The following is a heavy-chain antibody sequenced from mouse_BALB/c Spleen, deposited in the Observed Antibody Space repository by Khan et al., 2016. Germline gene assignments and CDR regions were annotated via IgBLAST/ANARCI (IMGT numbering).Heavy chain of an antibody. Sequence: VQLKESGAELVKPVASVKLSCTASGFNIKDTYMHWVKQRPEQGLEWIGRIDPANGNTKYDPKFQGKATITADTSSNTAYLQLSSLTSEDTAVYYCAQIYDGYYGFAYWGQGTLVTVSA. D-gene: IGHD2-3*01. CDR2: IDPANGNT. CDR1: GFNIKDTY. J-gene: IGHJ3*01. V-gene: IGHV14-3*02. CDR3: AQIYDGYYGFAY.